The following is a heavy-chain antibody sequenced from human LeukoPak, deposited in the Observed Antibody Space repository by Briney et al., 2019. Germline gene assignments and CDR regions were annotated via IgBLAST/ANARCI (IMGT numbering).Heavy chain of an antibody. CDR2: IVYSGST. V-gene: IGHV4-39*01. D-gene: IGHD2-15*01. CDR3: ARLGYCSGGSCYTQWFDP. CDR1: GGSISSSSYY. Sequence: SETLSLTCTVSGGSISSSSYYWDWIRQPPGKGLEYIGSIVYSGSTFYNTSLKSRVTISVDTSENKFSLNLSSVTASDTAVYYCARLGYCSGGSCYTQWFDPWGQGTLVTVSS. J-gene: IGHJ5*02.